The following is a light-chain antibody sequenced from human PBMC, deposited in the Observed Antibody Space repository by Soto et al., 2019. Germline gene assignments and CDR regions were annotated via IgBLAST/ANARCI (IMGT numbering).Light chain of an antibody. Sequence: QSALTQPASVSGSPGQSITISCTGTSSDVGGYNDVSWYQQHPGKAPKLLIYDVSNRPSGVSNRFSASKSGNTASLTISGLQPEFGPDNCCSSYTGRLYVFGPGTKVTVL. CDR2: DVS. CDR1: SSDVGGYND. J-gene: IGLJ1*01. V-gene: IGLV2-14*01. CDR3: SSYTGRLYV.